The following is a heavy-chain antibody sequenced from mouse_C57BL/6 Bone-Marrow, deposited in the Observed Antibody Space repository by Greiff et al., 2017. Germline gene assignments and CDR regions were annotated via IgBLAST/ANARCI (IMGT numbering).Heavy chain of an antibody. CDR1: GFSLSTFGMG. Sequence: QVTLKVSGPGILQPSQTLSLTCSFSGFSLSTFGMGVGWIRQPSGKGLEWLAHIWGDDDKYYNPALKSRLTTSKDTSKNQVFLKIANVDTADTATYCCARNYYGSLLYAMDYWGQGTSVTVSS. J-gene: IGHJ4*01. CDR3: ARNYYGSLLYAMDY. CDR2: IWGDDDK. V-gene: IGHV8-8*01. D-gene: IGHD1-1*01.